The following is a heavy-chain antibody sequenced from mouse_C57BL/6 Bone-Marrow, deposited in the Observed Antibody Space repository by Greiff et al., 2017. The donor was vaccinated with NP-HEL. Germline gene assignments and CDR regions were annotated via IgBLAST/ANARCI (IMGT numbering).Heavy chain of an antibody. CDR1: GFNIKDDY. J-gene: IGHJ1*03. CDR3: TTFRYDGSSHYWYFDV. V-gene: IGHV14-4*01. D-gene: IGHD1-1*01. Sequence: EVQLQQSGAELVRPGASVKLSCTASGFNIKDDYMHWVKQRPEQGLEWIGWIDPENGDTEYASKFQGKATITADTSSNTAYLQLSSLTSEDTAVYYCTTFRYDGSSHYWYFDVWGTGTTVTVSS. CDR2: IDPENGDT.